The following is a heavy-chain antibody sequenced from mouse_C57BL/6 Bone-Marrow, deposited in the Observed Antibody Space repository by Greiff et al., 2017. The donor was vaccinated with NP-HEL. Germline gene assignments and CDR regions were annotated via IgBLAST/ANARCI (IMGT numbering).Heavy chain of an antibody. CDR2: ISSGGSYT. CDR1: GFTFSSYG. Sequence: EVKVVESGGDLVKPGGSLKLSCAASGFTFSSYGMSWVRQTPDKRLEWVATISSGGSYTYYPDSVKGRFTISRDNAKNTLYLQMSSLKSEDTAMYYCARLYYGNFDVWGTGTTVTVSS. V-gene: IGHV5-6*01. D-gene: IGHD2-1*01. CDR3: ARLYYGNFDV. J-gene: IGHJ1*03.